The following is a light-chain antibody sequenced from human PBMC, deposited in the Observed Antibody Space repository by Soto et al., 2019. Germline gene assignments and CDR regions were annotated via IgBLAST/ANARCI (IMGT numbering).Light chain of an antibody. Sequence: EIVMTQSPATLSVSPGERATLSCRASQSVRSNFAWYQQKPGQAPRLLIYGASTRATGIPARFSGSGSGTEFTQTINSLQSEDFAVYYCQQYNNWPAITFGQGTRMAIK. CDR1: QSVRSN. CDR3: QQYNNWPAIT. CDR2: GAS. J-gene: IGKJ5*01. V-gene: IGKV3D-15*01.